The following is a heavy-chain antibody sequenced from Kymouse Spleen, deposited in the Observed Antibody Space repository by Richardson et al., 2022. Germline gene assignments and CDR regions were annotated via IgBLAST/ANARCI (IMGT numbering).Heavy chain of an antibody. V-gene: IGHV3-30*18. CDR1: GFTFSSYG. CDR2: ISYDGSNK. J-gene: IGHJ6*02. Sequence: QVQLVESGGGVVQPGRSLRLSCAASGFTFSSYGMHWVRQAPGKGLEWVAVISYDGSNKYYADSVKGRFTISRDNSKNTLYLQMNSLRAEDTAVYYCAKDPLYYDILTSEDYYGMDVWGQGTTVTVSS. CDR3: AKDPLYYDILTSEDYYGMDV. D-gene: IGHD3-9*01.